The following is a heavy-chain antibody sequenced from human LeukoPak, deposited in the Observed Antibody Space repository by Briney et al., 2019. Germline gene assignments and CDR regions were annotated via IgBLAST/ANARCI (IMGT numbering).Heavy chain of an antibody. CDR2: IIPIFGTA. V-gene: IGHV1-69*13. CDR3: ARSRAGYNFNAFDI. CDR1: GGTFSSYA. Sequence: SVKVSCKASGGTFSSYAISWVRQAPGQGLEWMGRIIPIFGTANYAQKFQGRVTITADESTSTAYMELSSLRSEDTAVYYCARSRAGYNFNAFDIWGQGTMVTVSS. J-gene: IGHJ3*02. D-gene: IGHD5-24*01.